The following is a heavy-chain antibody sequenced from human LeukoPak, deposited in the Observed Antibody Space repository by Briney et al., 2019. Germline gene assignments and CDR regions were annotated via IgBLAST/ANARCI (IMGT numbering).Heavy chain of an antibody. CDR2: IYYSGST. CDR1: GGSISSSSYY. J-gene: IGHJ4*02. CDR3: ARSDRSSWSYYFDY. V-gene: IGHV4-61*05. D-gene: IGHD6-13*01. Sequence: SETLSLTCTVSGGSISSSSYYWGWIRQPPGKGLEWIGYIYYSGSTNYNPSLKSRVTISVDTSKNQFSLKLSSVTAADTAVYYCARSDRSSWSYYFDYWGQGTLVTVSS.